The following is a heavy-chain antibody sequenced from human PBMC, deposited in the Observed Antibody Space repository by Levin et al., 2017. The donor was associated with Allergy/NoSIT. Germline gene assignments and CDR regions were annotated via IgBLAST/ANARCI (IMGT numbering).Heavy chain of an antibody. CDR3: ARSPYSTGWYSNFDY. CDR1: GFTFGAYW. Sequence: GGSLRLSCAASGFTFGAYWMNWVRHAPGKGLEWVAKIKQDGTEKYYMDSAKGRFTVSRDNTQNSLYLQMNSLRPEDTGMYYCARSPYSTGWYSNFDYWGQGTLVTVSS. D-gene: IGHD6-19*01. J-gene: IGHJ4*02. CDR2: IKQDGTEK. V-gene: IGHV3-7*01.